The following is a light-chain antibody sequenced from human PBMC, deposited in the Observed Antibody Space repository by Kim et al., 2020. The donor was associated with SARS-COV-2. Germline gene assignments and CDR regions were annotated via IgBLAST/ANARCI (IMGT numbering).Light chain of an antibody. CDR1: QGIGNS. CDR2: AAS. CDR3: QKYNIAPDT. J-gene: IGKJ4*01. Sequence: DIQMTQSPSSLSASVGDRVTLTCRASQGIGNSLAWYQQKPGRAPKLVIYAASTLQSGVPSRFSGSGSGIDFTLTISSLQAEDVATYYCQKYNIAPDTFGGGTKVDIK. V-gene: IGKV1-27*01.